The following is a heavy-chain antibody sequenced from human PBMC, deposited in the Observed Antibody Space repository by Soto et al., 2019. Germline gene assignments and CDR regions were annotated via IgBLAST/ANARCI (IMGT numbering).Heavy chain of an antibody. CDR1: GDSVSSNSAA. CDR2: TYYRSKWYI. V-gene: IGHV6-1*01. CDR3: AKQIDRQQLGYYYYGMDV. J-gene: IGHJ6*02. Sequence: SQTLSLTCAISGDSVSSNSAAWNWIRQSPSRGLEWLGRTYYRSKWYIDYAVSVKSRITITPDTSKNQFSLQLNSVTPEDTAVYYCAKQIDRQQLGYYYYGMDVWGQGTTVTVSS. D-gene: IGHD6-13*01.